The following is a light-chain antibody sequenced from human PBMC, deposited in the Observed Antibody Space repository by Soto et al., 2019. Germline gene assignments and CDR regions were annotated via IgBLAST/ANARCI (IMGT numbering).Light chain of an antibody. CDR3: QVWETSSGHQAI. J-gene: IGLJ2*01. Sequence: SYELTQPPSVSVAPGKTATITCGGNSIGSKSVHWYQQMPGQAPVLVISYDSDRPSGIPERFSGSNPGNTATLTISRVEPGDEADYYCQVWETSSGHQAIFGAGTQLTVL. V-gene: IGLV3-21*01. CDR2: YDS. CDR1: SIGSKS.